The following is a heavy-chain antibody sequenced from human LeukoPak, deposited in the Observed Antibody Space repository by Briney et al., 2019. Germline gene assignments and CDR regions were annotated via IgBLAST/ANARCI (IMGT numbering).Heavy chain of an antibody. CDR3: ATYFYGDYASYYFDF. CDR2: IYHSGTT. V-gene: IGHV4-4*02. CDR1: GGSIGSSNW. Sequence: SETLSLTCAVSGGSIGSSNWWSWARQPPGKGLEWTGEIYHSGTTNYNPSLKSRVTMSVDKSKNQFSLKLSSVTAADTAIYYCATYFYGDYASYYFDFWGQGTLVTVSS. J-gene: IGHJ4*02. D-gene: IGHD4-17*01.